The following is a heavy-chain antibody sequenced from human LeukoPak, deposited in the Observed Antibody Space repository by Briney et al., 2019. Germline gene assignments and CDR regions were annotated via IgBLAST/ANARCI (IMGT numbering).Heavy chain of an antibody. Sequence: ASVKVSCKASGYTFTSYGISWVRQAPGQGLEWMGWISAYNGNTNYAQKLQGRVTMTTDTSTSTAYMELSSLRSEDTAVYYCARAGGTVTKGPLTDWYFDLWGRGTLVTVSS. D-gene: IGHD4-17*01. CDR1: GYTFTSYG. CDR2: ISAYNGNT. CDR3: ARAGGTVTKGPLTDWYFDL. J-gene: IGHJ2*01. V-gene: IGHV1-18*01.